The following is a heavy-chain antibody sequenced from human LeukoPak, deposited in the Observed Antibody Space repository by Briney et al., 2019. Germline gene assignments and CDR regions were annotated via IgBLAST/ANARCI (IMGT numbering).Heavy chain of an antibody. CDR3: ARVMLGSYYSDAFDI. J-gene: IGHJ3*02. Sequence: GASVKVSCKASGYTFTGYYMHWVRQAPGQGLEWMGWINPNSGGTNYAQKFQGRVTMTWDTSISTAYMELSRLRSDDTAVYYCARVMLGSYYSDAFDIWGQGTMVTVSS. V-gene: IGHV1-2*02. D-gene: IGHD1-26*01. CDR1: GYTFTGYY. CDR2: INPNSGGT.